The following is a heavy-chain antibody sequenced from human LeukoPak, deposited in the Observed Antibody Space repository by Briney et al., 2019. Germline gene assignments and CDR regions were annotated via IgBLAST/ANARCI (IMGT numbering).Heavy chain of an antibody. J-gene: IGHJ4*02. V-gene: IGHV3-21*01. CDR2: ISANKLHI. CDR3: VGPDSQFDC. Sequence: GGSLRLSCAASGFTFSDQSMNWVRQAPGKGLEWVSSISANKLHIFYADSVKGRFTISRDNAKNSLYLQVNNLRVEDTAVYYCVGPDSQFDCWGQGTLVTVSS. D-gene: IGHD3-10*01. CDR1: GFTFSDQS.